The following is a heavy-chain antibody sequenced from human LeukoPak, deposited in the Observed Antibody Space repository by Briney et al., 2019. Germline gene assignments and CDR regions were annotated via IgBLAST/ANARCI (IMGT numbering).Heavy chain of an antibody. CDR1: GFTFSSYA. D-gene: IGHD2-2*01. CDR2: ISGSGGST. V-gene: IGHV3-23*01. J-gene: IGHJ4*02. CDR3: AKSRVYCSSTSCYGDY. Sequence: GGSLRLSCAASGFTFSSYAMSWVRQAPGKGLEWVSAISGSGGSTYYADSVKGRFTISRDNSKNTLYLQMNSLRAEDTDAYYCAKSRVYCSSTSCYGDYWGQGTLVTVSS.